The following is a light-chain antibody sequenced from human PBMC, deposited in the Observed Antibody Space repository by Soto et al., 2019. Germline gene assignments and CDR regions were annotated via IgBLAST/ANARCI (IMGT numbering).Light chain of an antibody. J-gene: IGLJ2*01. CDR3: SSHTSSSTVA. CDR2: EVS. V-gene: IGLV2-14*03. CDR1: SSDIGAYNY. Sequence: QSALTQPASVSGSPGQSITISCTGTSSDIGAYNYVSWYQQHPGNAPILMIYEVSNRPSGVSNRFSGSKSGNTASLTISGLQAEDEADYYCSSHTSSSTVAFGGGTQLTVL.